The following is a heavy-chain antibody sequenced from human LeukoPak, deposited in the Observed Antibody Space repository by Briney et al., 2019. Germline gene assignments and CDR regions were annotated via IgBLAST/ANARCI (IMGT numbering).Heavy chain of an antibody. V-gene: IGHV3-53*01. Sequence: GGSLRLSCAASGFTVSSSYMSWVRQAPGKGLEWVSVIYSGGTTYYADSVKGRFTISRDNSKNTLYLQMNSLRAEDTAVYYCARDHCSSTSCDPPNWFDPWGQGTLVTISA. CDR3: ARDHCSSTSCDPPNWFDP. D-gene: IGHD2-2*01. J-gene: IGHJ5*02. CDR1: GFTVSSSY. CDR2: IYSGGTT.